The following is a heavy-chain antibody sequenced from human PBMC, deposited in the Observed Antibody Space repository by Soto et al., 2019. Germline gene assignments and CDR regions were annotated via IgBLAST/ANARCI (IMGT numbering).Heavy chain of an antibody. Sequence: QVQLQESGPGLVKPSQTLSLTCTVSGGSISSGGYYWSWIRQHPGKGLEWIGYLVYSGSTYYNPSLKSRVTISVVTSKNQFSLKLSSVTAADTAVYYCARVRPYYYDSSGYSDAFDIWGQGTMVTVSS. D-gene: IGHD3-22*01. V-gene: IGHV4-31*03. CDR1: GGSISSGGYY. CDR3: ARVRPYYYDSSGYSDAFDI. CDR2: LVYSGST. J-gene: IGHJ3*02.